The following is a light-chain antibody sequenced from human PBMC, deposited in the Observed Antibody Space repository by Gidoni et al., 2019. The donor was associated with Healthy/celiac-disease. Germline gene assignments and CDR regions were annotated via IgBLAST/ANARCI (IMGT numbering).Light chain of an antibody. V-gene: IGKV1-5*03. Sequence: DIQMTQSPSTLSASVVDRVTITCRASQSISSWLAGYQQKPGKAPNLLIYKASSLESGVPSRFSGSGSGTEVTLTISSLQPDDFATYYCQQYNSYSWTFGQGTKGEIK. J-gene: IGKJ1*01. CDR2: KAS. CDR3: QQYNSYSWT. CDR1: QSISSW.